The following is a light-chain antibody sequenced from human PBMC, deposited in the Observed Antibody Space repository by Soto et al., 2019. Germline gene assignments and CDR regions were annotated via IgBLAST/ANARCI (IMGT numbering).Light chain of an antibody. Sequence: PGDRATLSCRASLSLPSRSLAWYQQRPGQAPRVLISAASTRAADIPDRFSGSGSGTDFTLTINRLEPEDFAVYYCQQYDYSPRTFVQWTKVEVK. CDR1: LSLPSRS. CDR2: AAS. CDR3: QQYDYSPRT. J-gene: IGKJ1*01. V-gene: IGKV3-20*01.